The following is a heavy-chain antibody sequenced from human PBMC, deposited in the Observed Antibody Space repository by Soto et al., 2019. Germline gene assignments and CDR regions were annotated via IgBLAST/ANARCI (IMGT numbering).Heavy chain of an antibody. CDR3: ARGGITIFGVVDY. J-gene: IGHJ4*02. V-gene: IGHV1-2*02. D-gene: IGHD3-3*01. CDR1: GYTFTDYY. CDR2: INPKSGGT. Sequence: ASVKVSCKASGYTFTDYYVHWVRQAPGQGLEWMGWINPKSGGTNYAQKFQGRVTMTRDTSISTAYMELSRLRYDDTAVYYCARGGITIFGVVDYWGQGTQVTVYS.